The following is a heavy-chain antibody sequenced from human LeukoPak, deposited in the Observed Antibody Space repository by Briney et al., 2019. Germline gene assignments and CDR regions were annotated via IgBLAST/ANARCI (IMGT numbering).Heavy chain of an antibody. CDR2: INPKTGGT. CDR1: GFTFIAYY. CDR3: ATHADYADNIHF. Sequence: GASVKVSCKTSGFTFIAYYIRWVRQAPGQGLEWMGRINPKTGGTNYAQKFQGRVTVTRDTSITTAYMELSRLSSDDTAIYYCATHADYADNIHFWGQGTLVTVSS. V-gene: IGHV1-2*06. J-gene: IGHJ4*02. D-gene: IGHD4-17*01.